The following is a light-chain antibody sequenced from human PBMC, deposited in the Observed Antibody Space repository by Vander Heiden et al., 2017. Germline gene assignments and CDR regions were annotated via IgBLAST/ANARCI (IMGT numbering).Light chain of an antibody. CDR3: QQYFSVPVT. CDR2: WAS. V-gene: IGKV4-1*01. J-gene: IGKJ5*01. Sequence: DIVTIQSPESLTVSLGEWAPIHCRSSQSILYSSNNKNYLAWFQQKPGQPPKLLIYWASTRESGVPDRFSGSGSETDFTLTISSLQAEDVATYFCQQYFSVPVTFGRETRLEI. CDR1: QSILYSSNNKNY.